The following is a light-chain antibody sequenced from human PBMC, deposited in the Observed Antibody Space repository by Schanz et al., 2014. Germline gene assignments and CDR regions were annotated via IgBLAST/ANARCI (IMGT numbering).Light chain of an antibody. V-gene: IGLV1-44*01. CDR3: QSYDSSLSAYVV. CDR2: SNN. CDR1: SSNIGTNS. J-gene: IGLJ2*01. Sequence: QSVLTQPPSASGTPGQRVSFSCSGSSSNIGTNSVVWYQQLPGTAPKLLIYSNNQRPSGVPDRFSGSKSGTSASLAITGLQAEDEADYYCQSYDSSLSAYVVFGGGTKLTVL.